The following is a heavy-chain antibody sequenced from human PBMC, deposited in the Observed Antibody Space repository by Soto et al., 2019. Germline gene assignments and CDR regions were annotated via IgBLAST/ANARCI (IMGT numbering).Heavy chain of an antibody. J-gene: IGHJ5*01. CDR2: VSFDGSHK. Sequence: QVQLVQSGGGVVQPGGSLRLSCAASGFTFSSYAIHWVRQAPGKGLEWVAEVSFDGSHKTYAVPVRGRFTISRDNSKKTVYLQMNSLRAEDTALYYCAKLGDAVSGYFDFWGQGTQVAVSS. V-gene: IGHV3-30*18. D-gene: IGHD3-3*01. CDR3: AKLGDAVSGYFDF. CDR1: GFTFSSYA.